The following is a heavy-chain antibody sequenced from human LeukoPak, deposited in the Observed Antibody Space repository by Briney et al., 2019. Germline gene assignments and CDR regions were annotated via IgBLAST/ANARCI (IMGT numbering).Heavy chain of an antibody. CDR1: GFTFSSYS. CDR2: ISSSSSYI. D-gene: IGHD1-20*01. J-gene: IGHJ4*02. CDR3: ARYERHNWNYLRY. V-gene: IGHV3-21*01. Sequence: PGGSLRLSCAASGFTFSSYSMNWVRQAPGKGLEWVSSISSSSSYIYYADSVKGRFTISRDNAKNSLYLQMNSLRAEDTAVYYCARYERHNWNYLRYWGQGTLVTVSS.